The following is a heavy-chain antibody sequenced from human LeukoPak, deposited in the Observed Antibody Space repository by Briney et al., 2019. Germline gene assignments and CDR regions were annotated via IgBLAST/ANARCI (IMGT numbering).Heavy chain of an antibody. J-gene: IGHJ5*02. CDR3: ARALWFGELFNWFDP. CDR2: IYYSGST. V-gene: IGHV4-59*01. D-gene: IGHD3-10*01. Sequence: SSETLSLTCTVSGGSISSYYWSWIRQPPGKGLEWIGYIYYSGSTNYNPSLKSRVTISVDTSKNQFSLKLSSVTAADTAVYYCARALWFGELFNWFDPWGQGTLVTVSS. CDR1: GGSISSYY.